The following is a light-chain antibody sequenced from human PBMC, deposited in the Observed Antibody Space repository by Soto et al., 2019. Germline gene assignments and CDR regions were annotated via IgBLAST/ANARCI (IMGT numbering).Light chain of an antibody. V-gene: IGLV1-51*01. CDR3: GTWDNGPSVYV. J-gene: IGLJ1*01. CDR1: SSNIGNNY. CDR2: DNN. Sequence: QSVLTQPPSVSAAPGQKVTISCSGSSSNIGNNYVSWYQQLPGTAPKLLIYDNNKRPSGIPDRFSGFKSGTSATLGITGLQTGDEADYYCGTWDNGPSVYVFVTGTKVTVL.